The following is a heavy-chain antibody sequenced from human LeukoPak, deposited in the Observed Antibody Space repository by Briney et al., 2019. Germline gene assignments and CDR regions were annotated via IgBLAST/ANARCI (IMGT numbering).Heavy chain of an antibody. J-gene: IGHJ5*02. CDR1: GYSFTSYR. D-gene: IGHD2-2*01. CDR3: ARPIGSSTSSGWFDP. Sequence: GESLKISCKGSGYSFTSYRIGWVRQMPGKGLEWMGIIYPGDSDTRYSPSFQGQVTISADKSISTAYLQWSSLKASDTAMYYCARPIGSSTSSGWFDPWGQGTLVTVSS. CDR2: IYPGDSDT. V-gene: IGHV5-51*01.